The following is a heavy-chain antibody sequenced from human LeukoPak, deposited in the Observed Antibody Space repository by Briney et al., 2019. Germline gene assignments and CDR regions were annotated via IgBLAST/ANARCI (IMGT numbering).Heavy chain of an antibody. D-gene: IGHD3-16*02. CDR1: GFIFSDYC. V-gene: IGHV3-11*04. J-gene: IGHJ3*01. Sequence: GGSLRLSCAASGFIFSDYCMTWFRQAPGKGLEWVSYISSGGSTDNYADSVKGRFTISRDDAKNSLSLQMNTLRAEDTAAYYCASGLHVKVMDVILAHYDAFDLWGRGTMVSVSS. CDR3: ASGLHVKVMDVILAHYDAFDL. CDR2: ISSGGSTD.